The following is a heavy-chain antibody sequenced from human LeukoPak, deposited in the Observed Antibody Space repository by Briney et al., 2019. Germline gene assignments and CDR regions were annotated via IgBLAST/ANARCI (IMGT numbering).Heavy chain of an antibody. CDR2: ISGSGGNT. Sequence: HPGGSLRLSCAGSGFTFTTYAMSWVRQAPGKGLEWVSGISGSGGNTYYADSVRGRFTISRDNSKNTLYLQMDSLRAEDTAVYYCAKQSILSGYYSSNYYYYGMDVWGQGTTVTVSS. V-gene: IGHV3-23*01. CDR3: AKQSILSGYYSSNYYYYGMDV. J-gene: IGHJ6*02. D-gene: IGHD3-9*01. CDR1: GFTFTTYA.